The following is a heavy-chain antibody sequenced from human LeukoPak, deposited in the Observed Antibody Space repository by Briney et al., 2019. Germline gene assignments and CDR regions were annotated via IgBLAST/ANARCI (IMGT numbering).Heavy chain of an antibody. V-gene: IGHV3-7*01. CDR1: GFTFSSYW. J-gene: IGHJ4*02. CDR3: ARDLLGWELHYFDY. D-gene: IGHD1-26*01. Sequence: GGSLRLSCAASGFTFSSYWMSWVRQAPGKVLEWVANIKQDGSEKYYVDSVKGRFTISRDNAKNSLYLQMNSLRAEDTAVYYCARDLLGWELHYFDYWGQGTLVTVSS. CDR2: IKQDGSEK.